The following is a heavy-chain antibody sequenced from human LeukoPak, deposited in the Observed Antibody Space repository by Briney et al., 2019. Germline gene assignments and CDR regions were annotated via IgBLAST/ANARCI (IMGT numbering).Heavy chain of an antibody. V-gene: IGHV1-2*02. D-gene: IGHD3-3*01. Sequence: GASVKVSCKASGYTFTGHYMHWVRQAPGQGLEWMGWINPNSGGTNYAQKFQGRVTMTRDTSISTAYMELSRLRSDDTAVYYCARNRITIFGVVFGYFDLWGRGTLVTVSS. CDR2: INPNSGGT. CDR1: GYTFTGHY. CDR3: ARNRITIFGVVFGYFDL. J-gene: IGHJ2*01.